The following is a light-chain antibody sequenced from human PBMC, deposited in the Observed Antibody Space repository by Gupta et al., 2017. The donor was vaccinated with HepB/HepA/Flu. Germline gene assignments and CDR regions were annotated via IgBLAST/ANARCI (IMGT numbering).Light chain of an antibody. CDR2: GAS. CDR1: QSIRTY. V-gene: IGKV1-39*01. J-gene: IGKJ4*01. CDR3: QQSYSTPALT. Sequence: DIHRTPSQSSLSASVGDRVTSTCRASQSIRTYLNWYQQKPGKAPKFLIYGASNLQSGVPARFSGSGSGTDFTLTISSLQPEDFATYSCQQSYSTPALTFGGGTKVEIK.